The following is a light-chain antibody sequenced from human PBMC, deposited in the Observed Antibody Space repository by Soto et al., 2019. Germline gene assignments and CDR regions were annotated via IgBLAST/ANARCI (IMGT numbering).Light chain of an antibody. CDR3: AAWDDSLNNWV. J-gene: IGLJ3*02. CDR2: AND. CDR1: SSNIGNNL. Sequence: QSMLTQPPSASATPGQRVTISCSGSSSNIGNNLVFWYQQLPGTAPKLLIYANDQRPSGVPDRISGSKSGTSASLAISGLRSEDEADFYCAAWDDSLNNWVFGGGTKVTVL. V-gene: IGLV1-47*02.